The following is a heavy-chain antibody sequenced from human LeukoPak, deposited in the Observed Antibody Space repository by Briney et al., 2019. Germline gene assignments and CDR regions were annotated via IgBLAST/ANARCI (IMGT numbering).Heavy chain of an antibody. CDR3: ARESYQWLALDY. D-gene: IGHD6-19*01. J-gene: IGHJ4*02. CDR1: GFTFSSYE. CDR2: ISSSGSTI. V-gene: IGHV3-48*03. Sequence: PGGSLRLSCAASGFTFSSYEMNWVRQAPGKGLEWVSYISSSGSTIYYADSVKGRFTISRDNAKNSLYLQMNSLRAEDTAVYHCARESYQWLALDYWGQGTLVTVSS.